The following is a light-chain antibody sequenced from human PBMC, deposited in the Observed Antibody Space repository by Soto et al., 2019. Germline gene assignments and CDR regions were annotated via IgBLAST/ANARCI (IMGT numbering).Light chain of an antibody. CDR2: DTN. J-gene: IGLJ2*01. CDR1: SGSVSTSYY. CDR3: MLYMGGGVSI. V-gene: IGLV8-61*01. Sequence: QTVVTQEPSFSVSPGGAVTLTCGLSSGSVSTSYYPSWYQQTPGQPPRTLVYDTNSLSSGVPDRFSGSIVGNKAALTITGAQADDDSDYYCMLYMGGGVSIFGGGTKVTVL.